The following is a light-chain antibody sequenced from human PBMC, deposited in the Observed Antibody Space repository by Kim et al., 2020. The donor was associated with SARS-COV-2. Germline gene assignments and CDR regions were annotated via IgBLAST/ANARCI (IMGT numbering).Light chain of an antibody. CDR3: SSYVATNNLV. V-gene: IGLV2-8*01. Sequence: GQSVTNSCTGTRNDVGAYDYVSWYQHHPGKGPKLMIYEVNKRPSGVPDRFSASKSGNTASLTVSGLQAEDEADYYCSSYVATNNLVFGGGTQLTVL. CDR2: EVN. J-gene: IGLJ3*02. CDR1: RNDVGAYDY.